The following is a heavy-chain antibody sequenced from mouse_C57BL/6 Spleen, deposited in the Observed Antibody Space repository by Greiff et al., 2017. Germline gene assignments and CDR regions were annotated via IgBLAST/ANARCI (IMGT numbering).Heavy chain of an antibody. CDR3: AKQSDGYGYAMDY. CDR1: GFSLTSYG. D-gene: IGHD2-2*01. CDR2: IWGGGST. Sequence: VKLMEPGPGLVAPSQSLSITCTASGFSLTSYGVDWVRQPPGKGLEWLGVIWGGGSTNYNSALMSRLSISKDSSRTQVFLKMNRLQTDDTAMYYCAKQSDGYGYAMDYWGQGTSVTVSS. V-gene: IGHV2-9*01. J-gene: IGHJ4*01.